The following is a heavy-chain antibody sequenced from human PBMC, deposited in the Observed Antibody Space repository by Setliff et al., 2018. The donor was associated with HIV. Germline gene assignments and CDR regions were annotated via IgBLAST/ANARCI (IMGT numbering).Heavy chain of an antibody. CDR1: GGSFSGY. CDR3: ANGGSGGQFDH. J-gene: IGHJ4*02. V-gene: IGHV4-34*01. CDR2: INHSGNT. D-gene: IGHD3-16*01. Sequence: SETLSLTCAVYGGSFSGYWSWIRQSPGKGLEWLGEINHSGNTHYDPSLKSRLTISIDTSKKQFSLKLTSVTAADAAVYFCANGGSGGQFDHWGQGTLVTVSS.